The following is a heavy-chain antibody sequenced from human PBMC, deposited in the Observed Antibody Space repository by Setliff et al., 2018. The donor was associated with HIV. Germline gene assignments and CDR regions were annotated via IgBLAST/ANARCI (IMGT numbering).Heavy chain of an antibody. CDR1: GYTFTSYY. D-gene: IGHD4-17*01. CDR3: ARDNYDDYSRVQMDV. CDR2: INPSGGTT. V-gene: IGHV1-46*01. Sequence: ASVKVSCKASGYTFTSYYMHWVRQAPGQGLEWLGIINPSGGTTNYAQKFQGRVTMTTDTSTSTAYMELRSLRSDDTAIYYCARDNYDDYSRVQMDVWGKGTTVTVSS. J-gene: IGHJ6*04.